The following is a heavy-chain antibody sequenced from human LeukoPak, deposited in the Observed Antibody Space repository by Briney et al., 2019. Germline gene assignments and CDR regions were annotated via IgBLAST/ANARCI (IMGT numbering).Heavy chain of an antibody. CDR3: AKAQSLAAADPPDY. CDR2: ISWNSGSI. D-gene: IGHD6-13*01. CDR1: GFTFDDYA. Sequence: GGSLRLSCAASGFTFDDYAMHWVRQAPGKGLEWVSGISWNSGSIGYADSVKGRFTISGDNAKNSLYLQMNSLRAEDTALYYCAKAQSLAAADPPDYWGQGTLVTVSS. J-gene: IGHJ4*02. V-gene: IGHV3-9*01.